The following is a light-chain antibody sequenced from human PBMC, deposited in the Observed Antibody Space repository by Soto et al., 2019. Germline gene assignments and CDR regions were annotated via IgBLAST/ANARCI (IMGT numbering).Light chain of an antibody. Sequence: ETVLTQSPGTLSLSPGERATLSCRASQSISSGYLAWYQQRPGQAPRLLISGASNRATGIPDRFSGRGSGTDFTLTISRLEPEDLAVYYCQQYGGSPLVTFGGGTKVEIK. J-gene: IGKJ4*01. CDR3: QQYGGSPLVT. CDR1: QSISSGY. CDR2: GAS. V-gene: IGKV3-20*01.